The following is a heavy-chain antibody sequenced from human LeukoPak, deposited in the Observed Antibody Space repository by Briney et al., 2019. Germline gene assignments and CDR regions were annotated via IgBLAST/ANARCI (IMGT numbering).Heavy chain of an antibody. J-gene: IGHJ4*02. CDR3: ARDGDGYYY. CDR1: GFSFSSNW. D-gene: IGHD4-17*01. CDR2: IKPDGSGT. Sequence: GGSLRLSCAASGFSFSSNWMSWVRQAPGKGLEWVANIKPDGSGTYYVDSVKGRFTISRDNAKNSLYLQMSNLRDEDTAVYYCARDGDGYYYWGQGTLVIVSS. V-gene: IGHV3-7*01.